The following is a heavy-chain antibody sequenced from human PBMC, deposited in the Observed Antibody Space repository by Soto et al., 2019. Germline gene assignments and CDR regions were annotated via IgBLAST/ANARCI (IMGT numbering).Heavy chain of an antibody. CDR3: AKPFLLPITVTTIEPDY. CDR2: ITGDSTVI. CDR1: GFTFSDYA. Sequence: PGGSLRLSCAASGFTFSDYAMNWVRQAPGKGLEWLSFITGDSTVIYYADFVKGRITISRDNARNSLYLQMNSLRAEDTAVYYCAKPFLLPITVTTIEPDYWCQGTLVTVSS. V-gene: IGHV3-48*01. J-gene: IGHJ4*02. D-gene: IGHD4-17*01.